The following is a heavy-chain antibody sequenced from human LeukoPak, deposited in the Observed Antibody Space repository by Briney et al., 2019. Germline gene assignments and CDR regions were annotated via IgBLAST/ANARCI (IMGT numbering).Heavy chain of an antibody. Sequence: GSLRLSCAASGFTVNSNYMSWVRQAPGKGLEWVSVIYSGGSTYYADSVKGRFTISRDNSKNTLYLQMNSLRAEDTAVYYCARGTGNYDFWSGYTAYYFDYWGQGTLVTVSS. V-gene: IGHV3-53*01. CDR1: GFTVNSNY. CDR3: ARGTGNYDFWSGYTAYYFDY. J-gene: IGHJ4*02. D-gene: IGHD3-3*01. CDR2: IYSGGST.